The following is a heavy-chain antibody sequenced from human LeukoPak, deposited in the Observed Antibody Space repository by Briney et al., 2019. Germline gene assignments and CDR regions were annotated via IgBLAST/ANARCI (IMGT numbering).Heavy chain of an antibody. Sequence: PGGSLRLSCAASGFTFSSYAMSWVRQAPGKGLEWVSFIRFDGTNKYYADSVKGRFTISRDNSKNTLYLQMNSLRAEDTAAYYCARVVPPTDYGSGSYFWDPYYFDYWGQGTLVTVSS. CDR1: GFTFSSYA. D-gene: IGHD3-10*01. V-gene: IGHV3-30*02. J-gene: IGHJ4*02. CDR2: IRFDGTNK. CDR3: ARVVPPTDYGSGSYFWDPYYFDY.